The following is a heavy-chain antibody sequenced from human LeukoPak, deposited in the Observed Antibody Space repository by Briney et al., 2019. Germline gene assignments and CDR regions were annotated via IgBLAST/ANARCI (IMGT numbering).Heavy chain of an antibody. CDR3: AIYLVYFCVDY. J-gene: IGHJ4*02. D-gene: IGHD2-2*02. V-gene: IGHV3-7*01. CDR1: GFTFSRYW. Sequence: GGSLRLSCAASGFTFSRYWMSWVRQGPGKGLEWVANIKKDGSEKGYVDSVKGRFTISRDNAKNSLSLQMNSLRAEDTAVYYCAIYLVYFCVDYWVRGTLVTVSS. CDR2: IKKDGSEK.